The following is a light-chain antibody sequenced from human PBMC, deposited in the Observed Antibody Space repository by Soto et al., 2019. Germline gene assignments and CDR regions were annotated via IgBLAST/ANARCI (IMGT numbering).Light chain of an antibody. CDR2: EVS. CDR3: SSYTSSSTPGV. CDR1: SSDVGGYNY. Sequence: QSTLTQPASVSGSPGQSITISCTGTSSDVGGYNYVSWYQQHPGKAPKLMIYEVSNRPSGVSNRFSGSKSGNTASLTISGLQAEDEADYYCSSYTSSSTPGVSGGGTKLTVL. V-gene: IGLV2-14*01. J-gene: IGLJ2*01.